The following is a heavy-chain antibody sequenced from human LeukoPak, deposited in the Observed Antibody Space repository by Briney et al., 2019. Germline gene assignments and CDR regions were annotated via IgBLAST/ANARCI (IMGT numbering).Heavy chain of an antibody. Sequence: ASVKVSCKASRGTFSSYAISWVRQAPGQGLEWMGWINPNSGGTNYAQKFQGRVTMTRDTSISTAYMELSRLRSDDTAVYYCARAVVVVAATMIDYWGQGTLVTVSS. CDR2: INPNSGGT. CDR3: ARAVVVVAATMIDY. CDR1: RGTFSSYA. V-gene: IGHV1-2*02. J-gene: IGHJ4*02. D-gene: IGHD2-15*01.